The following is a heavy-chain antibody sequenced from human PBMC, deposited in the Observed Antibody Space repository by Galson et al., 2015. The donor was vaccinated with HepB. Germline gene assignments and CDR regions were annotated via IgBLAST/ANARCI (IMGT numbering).Heavy chain of an antibody. J-gene: IGHJ6*02. CDR1: GFTFSSYS. D-gene: IGHD3-3*01. CDR2: ISSSSSYI. CDR3: ARDSVLRFLEWLFNGMDV. V-gene: IGHV3-21*01. Sequence: SLRLSCAASGFTFSSYSMNWVRQAPGKGLEWVSSISSSSSYIYYADSVKGRFTISRDNAENSLYLQMNSLRAEDTAVYYCARDSVLRFLEWLFNGMDVWGQGTTVTVSS.